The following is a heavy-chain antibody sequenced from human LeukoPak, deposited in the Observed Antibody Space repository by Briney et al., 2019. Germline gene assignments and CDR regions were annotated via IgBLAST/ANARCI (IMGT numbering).Heavy chain of an antibody. V-gene: IGHV3-7*01. CDR3: ARDHNVADV. D-gene: IGHD2-8*01. Sequence: PGGSPRLSCEASGFTFSHYWMTWYRQAPGKGLEWVANLNQDGSVQAYGDSVRGRFTISRDNAKNSVYIQMSSLRVEDTAMYYCARDHNVADVWGQGTMVTVSS. CDR2: LNQDGSVQ. J-gene: IGHJ3*01. CDR1: GFTFSHYW.